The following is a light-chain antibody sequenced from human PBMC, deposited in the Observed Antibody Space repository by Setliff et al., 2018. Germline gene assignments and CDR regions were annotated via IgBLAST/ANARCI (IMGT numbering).Light chain of an antibody. CDR2: DVS. J-gene: IGLJ1*01. V-gene: IGLV2-14*03. Sequence: QSALAQPASVSGSPGQSITISCSGTSNDVGAYDLVSWYQQHPGKVPKLIIFDVSNRPSGVSHRFSGSKSGNTASLTISGLQADDEADYYCCAYTASTTYVFVNGTKGTVL. CDR1: SNDVGAYDL. CDR3: CAYTASTTYV.